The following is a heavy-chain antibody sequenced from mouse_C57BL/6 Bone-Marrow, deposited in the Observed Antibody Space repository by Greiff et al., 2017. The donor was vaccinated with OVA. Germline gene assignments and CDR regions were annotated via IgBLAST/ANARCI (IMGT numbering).Heavy chain of an antibody. J-gene: IGHJ2*01. CDR2: IDPSDGST. CDR1: GYTFTSYW. Sequence: QVQLQQPGAELVMPGASVKLSCKASGYTFTSYWMHWVKQRPGQGLEWIGEIDPSDGSTNYNQKFKGKSTLTVDKSSSTAYMQLSSLTSEDSAVYYCASHYGRRGGYFDYWGQGTTLTVSS. CDR3: ASHYGRRGGYFDY. V-gene: IGHV1-69*01. D-gene: IGHD1-2*01.